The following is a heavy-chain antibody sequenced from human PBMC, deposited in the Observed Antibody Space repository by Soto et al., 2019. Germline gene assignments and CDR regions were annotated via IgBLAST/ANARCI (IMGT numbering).Heavy chain of an antibody. CDR2: IYYSGST. CDR3: ARHGYSSSWPVFDY. D-gene: IGHD6-13*01. V-gene: IGHV4-39*01. CDR1: GGSISSSSYY. Sequence: SETLSLTCTVSGGSISSSSYYWGWIRQPPGKGLEWIGSIYYSGSTYYNPSLKSRVTISVDTSKNQFSLKLSSVTAADTAVYYCARHGYSSSWPVFDYFGQRTLVTFSS. J-gene: IGHJ4*02.